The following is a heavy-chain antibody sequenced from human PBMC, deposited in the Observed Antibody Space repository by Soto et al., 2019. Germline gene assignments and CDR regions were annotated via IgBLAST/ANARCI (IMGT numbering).Heavy chain of an antibody. V-gene: IGHV4-59*01. Sequence: SETLSLTCTVSGGSISSYYWSWIRQPPGKGLEWIGYIYYSGSTNYNRSLKSRVTISVDTSKNQFSLKLSSVTAADTAVYYCARVHYDSSGYYLLDYWCQGTLVTVSS. D-gene: IGHD3-22*01. CDR3: ARVHYDSSGYYLLDY. CDR2: IYYSGST. CDR1: GGSISSYY. J-gene: IGHJ4*02.